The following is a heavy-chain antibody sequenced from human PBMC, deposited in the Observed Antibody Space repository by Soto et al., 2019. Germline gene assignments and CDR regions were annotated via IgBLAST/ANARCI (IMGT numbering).Heavy chain of an antibody. D-gene: IGHD3-10*01. CDR3: ARDREYFDY. CDR1: GFTFSSYG. J-gene: IGHJ4*02. V-gene: IGHV3-30*03. CDR2: ISYDGSNK. Sequence: GGSLRLSCAASGFTFSSYGMHWVRQAPGKGLEWVAVISYDGSNKYYADSVKGRFTISRDNSKSTLYLQMNSLRAEDTAVYYCARDREYFDYWGQGTLVTVSS.